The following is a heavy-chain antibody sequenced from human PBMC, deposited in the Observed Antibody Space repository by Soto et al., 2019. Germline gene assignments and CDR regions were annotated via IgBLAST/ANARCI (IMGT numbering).Heavy chain of an antibody. D-gene: IGHD6-6*01. V-gene: IGHV1-8*01. J-gene: IGHJ5*02. CDR2: MSPNSANT. CDR1: GYTFTSYD. Sequence: ASVKVYCKASGYTFTSYDINWVRQATGQGLEWMGWMSPNSANTGYAQKFQGRVTMTRNTSISTAYMELSSLRSEDTAVYYCAREGYSSSSGSRGNWFEPWGQGTMVTVSS. CDR3: AREGYSSSSGSRGNWFEP.